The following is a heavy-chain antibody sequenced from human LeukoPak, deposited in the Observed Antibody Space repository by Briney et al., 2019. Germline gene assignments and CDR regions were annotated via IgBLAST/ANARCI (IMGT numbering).Heavy chain of an antibody. CDR2: IYHSGST. CDR3: ARDREKWEPVTRKYSYYTDV. CDR1: GGSISSSNW. V-gene: IGHV4-4*02. J-gene: IGHJ6*03. D-gene: IGHD1-26*01. Sequence: SETLSLTCAVSGGSISSSNWWSWVRQPPGKGLEWIGEIYHSGSTNYNPSLKSRLTISVDTSKNQFSLKLSSVTAADTAVYYCARDREKWEPVTRKYSYYTDVWGKGTTVTVSS.